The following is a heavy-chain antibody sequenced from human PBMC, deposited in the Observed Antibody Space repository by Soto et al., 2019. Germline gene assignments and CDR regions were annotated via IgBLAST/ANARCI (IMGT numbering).Heavy chain of an antibody. D-gene: IGHD2-2*01. J-gene: IGHJ4*02. CDR3: ARDLVVSGPFDY. V-gene: IGHV1-18*01. Sequence: QVQLVQSGAEVKKPGASVKVSCKASGYTFTSYGISWVRQAPGQGLEWMGWISGYNGNTHDAQKLQGRVTMTTDSATSTAYMELRSLRSDDTAVYYCARDLVVSGPFDYWGQGTLVTVSS. CDR1: GYTFTSYG. CDR2: ISGYNGNT.